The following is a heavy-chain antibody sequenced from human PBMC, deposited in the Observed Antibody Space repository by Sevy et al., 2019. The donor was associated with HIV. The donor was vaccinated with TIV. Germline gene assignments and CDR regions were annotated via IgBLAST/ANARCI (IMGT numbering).Heavy chain of an antibody. CDR1: GGSICSSSYY. CDR3: ASLPGDNTIFGVVITADMDV. CDR2: IYYSRST. J-gene: IGHJ6*03. V-gene: IGHV4-39*01. D-gene: IGHD3-3*01. Sequence: SETLSLTCTVSGGSICSSSYYWGWIRQPPGKGLEWIGSIYYSRSTYYNPSLKSRVTISVDTSKNQFSLKLSSVTAADTAVYYCASLPGDNTIFGVVITADMDVWGKGTTVTVSS.